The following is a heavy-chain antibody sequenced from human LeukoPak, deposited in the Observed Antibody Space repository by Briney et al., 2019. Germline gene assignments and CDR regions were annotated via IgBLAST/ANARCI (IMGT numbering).Heavy chain of an antibody. V-gene: IGHV1-46*03. CDR3: ARASDSSGYYAPQHYFDY. J-gene: IGHJ4*02. D-gene: IGHD3-22*01. CDR2: INLSGGST. Sequence: ASVKVSCKASGYTFTRFYMHWVRQAPGQGLEWMGIINLSGGSTSYTQKFQGRATMTRDTSTTTVYMELSSLRSEDTAVYYCARASDSSGYYAPQHYFDYWGQGTPVTVSS. CDR1: GYTFTRFY.